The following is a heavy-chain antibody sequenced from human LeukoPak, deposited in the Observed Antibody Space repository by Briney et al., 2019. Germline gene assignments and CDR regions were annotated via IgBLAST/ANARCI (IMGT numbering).Heavy chain of an antibody. V-gene: IGHV4-4*02. CDR2: IYYSGST. CDR1: GGSISSSNW. CDR3: ARGADGDYFYFDY. Sequence: PSGTLSLTCAVSGGSISSSNWWSWVRQPPGKGLEWIGYIYYSGSTNYNPSLKSRVTISVDTSKNQFSLKLSSVTAADTAVYYCARGADGDYFYFDYWGQGTLVTVSS. D-gene: IGHD4-17*01. J-gene: IGHJ4*02.